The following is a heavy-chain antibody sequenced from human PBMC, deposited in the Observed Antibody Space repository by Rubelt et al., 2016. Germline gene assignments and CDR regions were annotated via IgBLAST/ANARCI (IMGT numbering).Heavy chain of an antibody. CDR3: AREVVKGCFDL. J-gene: IGHJ2*01. V-gene: IGHV3-13*01. CDR2: IGTAGDT. CDR1: GFTFSSYD. D-gene: IGHD4-23*01. Sequence: EVQLVESGGGLVQPGGSLRLSCAASGFTFSSYDMHWVRQATGKGLEWVSAIGTAGDTYYPGSVKGRFTISRENAKNSLYLQMNSLRAEDTAVYYCAREVVKGCFDLWGRGTLVTVS.